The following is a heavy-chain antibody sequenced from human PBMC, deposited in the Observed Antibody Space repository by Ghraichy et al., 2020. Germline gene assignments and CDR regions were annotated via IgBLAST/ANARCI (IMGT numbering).Heavy chain of an antibody. V-gene: IGHV4-34*01. CDR3: ARGVEWFNYMDV. D-gene: IGHD3-9*01. CDR1: GGSFSGYY. CDR2: INHSGST. J-gene: IGHJ6*03. Sequence: ESLNISCAVYGGSFSGYYWSWIRQPPGKGLEWIGEINHSGSTNYNPSLKSRVTISVDTSKNQFSLKLSSVTAADTAVYYCARGVEWFNYMDVWGKGTTVTVSS.